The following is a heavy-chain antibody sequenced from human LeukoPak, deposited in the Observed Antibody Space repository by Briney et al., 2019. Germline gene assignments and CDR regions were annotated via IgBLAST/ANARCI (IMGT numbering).Heavy chain of an antibody. Sequence: SETLSLTCTVSGGSISSSSYYWGCIRRPPGKGLECIGSIYYSGSTYYNPSLKSRVTISVDTSKNQFSLKLSSVTAADTAVYYCARATYYYDSSGYYYVDYWGQGTLVTVSS. CDR1: GGSISSSSYY. CDR3: ARATYYYDSSGYYYVDY. J-gene: IGHJ4*02. V-gene: IGHV4-39*07. CDR2: IYYSGST. D-gene: IGHD3-22*01.